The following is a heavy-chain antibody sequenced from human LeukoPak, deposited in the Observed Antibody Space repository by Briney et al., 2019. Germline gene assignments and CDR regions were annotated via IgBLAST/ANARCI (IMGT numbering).Heavy chain of an antibody. CDR3: ARILSYSSSWSPGGWFDP. J-gene: IGHJ5*02. CDR1: GYTFTSYG. Sequence: ASVKVSCKASGYTFTSYGISWVRRAPGQGLEWMGWISAYNGNTNYAQKLQGRVTMTTDTSTSTAYMELRSLRSDDTAVYYCARILSYSSSWSPGGWFDPWGQGTLVTVSS. V-gene: IGHV1-18*01. CDR2: ISAYNGNT. D-gene: IGHD6-13*01.